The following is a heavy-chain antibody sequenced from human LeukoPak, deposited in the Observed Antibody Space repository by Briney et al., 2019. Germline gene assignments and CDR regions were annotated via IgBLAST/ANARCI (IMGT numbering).Heavy chain of an antibody. Sequence: GGSLRLSCAAPGFTFDDYTMHWVRQAPGKGLEWVSLITWDGGSTYHADSVKGRFTISRDNSKNSLYLQMNSLRTEDTAVYYCAKGRGPGGTPLGHFDHWGQGTLVTVSS. J-gene: IGHJ4*02. D-gene: IGHD3-10*01. CDR3: AKGRGPGGTPLGHFDH. V-gene: IGHV3-43*01. CDR2: ITWDGGST. CDR1: GFTFDDYT.